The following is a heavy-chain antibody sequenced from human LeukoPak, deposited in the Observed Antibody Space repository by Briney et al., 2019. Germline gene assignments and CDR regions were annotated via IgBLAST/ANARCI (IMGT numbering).Heavy chain of an antibody. Sequence: SVKVSRKPSVGTFISYAISWVRQPPGHGLGWMGGIIHIFGTAKSAQKFQGRVTITADKSTRQAYIELSSLRSEDTAVYYCARVGAADDEDYYYYMDVWGKGATVTVSS. V-gene: IGHV1-69*06. CDR3: ARVGAADDEDYYYYMDV. CDR1: VGTFISYA. J-gene: IGHJ6*03. CDR2: IIHIFGTA. D-gene: IGHD6-13*01.